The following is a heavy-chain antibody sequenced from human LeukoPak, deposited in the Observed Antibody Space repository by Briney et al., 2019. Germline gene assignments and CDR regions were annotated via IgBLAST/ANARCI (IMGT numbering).Heavy chain of an antibody. CDR2: INPSGGST. CDR1: GYTFTSYY. Sequence: ASVKVSCKASGYTFTSYYMHWVRQAPGQGLEWMGIINPSGGSTSYAQKFQGRVTMTRDTSTSTVYMELSSLRSEDTAVYYCARDSQNSGSYINAFDFWGQGTMVTVSS. J-gene: IGHJ3*01. CDR3: ARDSQNSGSYINAFDF. V-gene: IGHV1-46*01. D-gene: IGHD1-26*01.